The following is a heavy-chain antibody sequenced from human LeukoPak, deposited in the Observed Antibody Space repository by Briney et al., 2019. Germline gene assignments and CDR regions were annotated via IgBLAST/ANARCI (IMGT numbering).Heavy chain of an antibody. CDR1: GGSIRGSSYY. V-gene: IGHV4-39*01. J-gene: IGHJ4*02. Sequence: SETLSLTCTVSGGSIRGSSYYWGWIRQPPGKGLEWIGSIYYTGSSSYNPSLKSRVTISVDTSKNQFSLRLTSVIAADTAVYYCARMSRLDYWGQGTLVTVSS. CDR2: IYYTGSS. CDR3: ARMSRLDY.